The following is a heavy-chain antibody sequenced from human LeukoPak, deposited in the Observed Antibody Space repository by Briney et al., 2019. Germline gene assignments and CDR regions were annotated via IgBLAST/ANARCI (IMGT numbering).Heavy chain of an antibody. CDR2: IKDDGSQT. V-gene: IGHV3-7*03. J-gene: IGHJ4*02. CDR3: AREIVGAASAYDY. CDR1: GFSFNNYW. Sequence: GGSLRLSCAASGFSFNNYWMTWVRQAPGKGLERVANIKDDGSQTYYLDSVKGRFTIFRENAKNSLSLQMNDLRADDTAVYYCAREIVGAASAYDYWGQGTLATVSS. D-gene: IGHD6-13*01.